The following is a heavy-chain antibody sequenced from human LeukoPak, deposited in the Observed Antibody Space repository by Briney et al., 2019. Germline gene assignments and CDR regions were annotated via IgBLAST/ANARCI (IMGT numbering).Heavy chain of an antibody. CDR1: GYTFIGYG. V-gene: IGHV1-18*01. CDR3: ARRVQPSLIYCSGSSCYKESWFDP. CDR2: INPYNDGT. J-gene: IGHJ5*02. D-gene: IGHD2-15*01. Sequence: ASVKVSCKASGYTFIGYGVSWVRQAPGQGLEWMGWINPYNDGTHYAHNLQGRVTMTTDTATNTAFIELKSLISADTDVYYCARRVQPSLIYCSGSSCYKESWFDPWGQGTRLSVSS.